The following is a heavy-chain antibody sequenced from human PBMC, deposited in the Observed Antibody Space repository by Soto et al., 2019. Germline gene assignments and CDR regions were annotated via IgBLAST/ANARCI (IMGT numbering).Heavy chain of an antibody. D-gene: IGHD1-26*01. CDR3: AREGSYHYFDY. Sequence: QVQLQESGPGLVKPSQTLSLACTVSDGSVSRGGYYWSWIRQSPGKNLEWIGNIYYTGRTSYNPSLKSRLTISLETSKRQFSPRLASVSAADTAVYYCAREGSYHYFDYWGQGALVTVSS. V-gene: IGHV4-31*03. CDR2: IYYTGRT. CDR1: DGSVSRGGYY. J-gene: IGHJ4*02.